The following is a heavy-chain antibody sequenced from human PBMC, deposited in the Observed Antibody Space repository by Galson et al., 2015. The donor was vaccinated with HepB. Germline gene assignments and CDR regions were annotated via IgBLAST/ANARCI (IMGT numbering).Heavy chain of an antibody. V-gene: IGHV3-30*02. Sequence: SLRLSCAASGFTFSSYGMHWVRQAPGKELEWVAFIRYDGSNKYYADSVKGRFTISRDNSKNTLYLQMNSLRAEDTAVYYCARPRGYYSSSWLYFDYWGQGTLVTVSS. CDR2: IRYDGSNK. CDR1: GFTFSSYG. D-gene: IGHD6-13*01. CDR3: ARPRGYYSSSWLYFDY. J-gene: IGHJ4*02.